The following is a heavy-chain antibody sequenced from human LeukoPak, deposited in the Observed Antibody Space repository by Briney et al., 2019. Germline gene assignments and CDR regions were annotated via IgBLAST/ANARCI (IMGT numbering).Heavy chain of an antibody. D-gene: IGHD6-13*01. J-gene: IGHJ4*02. CDR1: GFTFSSYE. V-gene: IGHV3-48*03. Sequence: PGGSLRLSCAASGFTFSSYEMNWVRQAPGKGLEWVSYISSSGSTIYYADSVKGRFTISRDNAKNSLYLQMNSLRAEDTAVYYCARDRISSSWFVIDYWGQGTLVTVSS. CDR2: ISSSGSTI. CDR3: ARDRISSSWFVIDY.